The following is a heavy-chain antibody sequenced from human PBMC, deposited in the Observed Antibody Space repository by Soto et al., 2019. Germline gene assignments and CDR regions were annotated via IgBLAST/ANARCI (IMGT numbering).Heavy chain of an antibody. CDR2: ISYDGSNK. V-gene: IGHV3-30*18. D-gene: IGHD6-19*01. CDR3: AKAPSDSSGWVDY. J-gene: IGHJ4*02. CDR1: GFTFSSYG. Sequence: PGGSLRLSCAASGFTFSSYGMHWFRQAPGKGLEWVAVISYDGSNKYYADSVKGRFTISRDNSKNTLYLQMNSLRAEDTAVHYCAKAPSDSSGWVDYWGQGTLVTVSS.